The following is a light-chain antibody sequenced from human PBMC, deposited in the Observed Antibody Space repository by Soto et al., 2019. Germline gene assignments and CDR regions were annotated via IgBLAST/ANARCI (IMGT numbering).Light chain of an antibody. Sequence: DIQMTQSPSTLSASVGDRVTITCRASQSINMWLAWYQQKPGKAPKPLIYHASNLESGVPSRFGGSGSGTEFTLTISSLQPDDYATYYCHQYSRFPVTFGGGTKVEIK. CDR2: HAS. V-gene: IGKV1-5*03. J-gene: IGKJ4*01. CDR1: QSINMW. CDR3: HQYSRFPVT.